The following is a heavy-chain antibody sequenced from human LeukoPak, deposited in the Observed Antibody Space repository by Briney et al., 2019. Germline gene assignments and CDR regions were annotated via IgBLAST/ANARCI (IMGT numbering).Heavy chain of an antibody. D-gene: IGHD2-21*02. V-gene: IGHV1-3*01. Sequence: ASVKVSCKASGYTFTTYTIHWVRQAPGQRLEWMGWISADNGNTKYSQKFQGRVTITRDTSACTAYMELRSLRSDDTAVYYCAREVTNLDYWGQGTLVTVSS. CDR1: GYTFTTYT. CDR2: ISADNGNT. J-gene: IGHJ4*02. CDR3: AREVTNLDY.